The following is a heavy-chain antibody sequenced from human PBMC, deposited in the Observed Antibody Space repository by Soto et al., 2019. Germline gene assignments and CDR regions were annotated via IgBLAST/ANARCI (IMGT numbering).Heavy chain of an antibody. D-gene: IGHD6-19*01. CDR1: GFTFSSYW. Sequence: EVQLVESGGGLVQPGGSLRLSCAASGFTFSSYWMSWVRQAPGKGLEWVANIKQDGSEKYYVDSVKGRFTISRDNAKNSLYLQMNSLRAEDTALYYCAKAGYSSGWYRGPWFDYWGQGTLVTVSS. CDR3: AKAGYSSGWYRGPWFDY. CDR2: IKQDGSEK. V-gene: IGHV3-7*03. J-gene: IGHJ4*02.